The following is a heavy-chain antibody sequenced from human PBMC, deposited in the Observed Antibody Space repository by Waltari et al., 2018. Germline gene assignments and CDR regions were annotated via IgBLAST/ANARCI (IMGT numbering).Heavy chain of an antibody. D-gene: IGHD6-13*01. Sequence: QVQLVQSGAAVKKPGASVKVSCKASGYTFTSYAMHWVRQAPGQRLEWMGWINAGNGNTKYSQKFQGRVTITRDTSASTAYMELSSLRSEDTAVYYCARGYSSSWSPPGAFDIWGQGTMVTVSS. J-gene: IGHJ3*02. CDR2: INAGNGNT. CDR3: ARGYSSSWSPPGAFDI. V-gene: IGHV1-3*01. CDR1: GYTFTSYA.